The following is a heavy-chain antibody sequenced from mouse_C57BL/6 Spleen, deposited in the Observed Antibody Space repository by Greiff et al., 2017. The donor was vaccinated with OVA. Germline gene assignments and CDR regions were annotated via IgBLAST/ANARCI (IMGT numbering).Heavy chain of an antibody. J-gene: IGHJ2*01. CDR3: ARFYYGSGGYFDY. CDR1: GYAFSSSW. D-gene: IGHD1-1*01. CDR2: IYPGDGDT. V-gene: IGHV1-82*01. Sequence: VQLKESGPELVKPGASVKISCKASGYAFSSSWMNWVKQRPGKGLEWIGRIYPGDGDTNYNGKFKGKATLTADKSSSTAYMQLSSLTSEDSAVYFCARFYYGSGGYFDYWGQGTTLTVSS.